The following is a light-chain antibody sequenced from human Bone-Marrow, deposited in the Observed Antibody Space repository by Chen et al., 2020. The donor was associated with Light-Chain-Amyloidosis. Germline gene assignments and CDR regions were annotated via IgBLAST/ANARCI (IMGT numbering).Light chain of an antibody. CDR2: GGS. CDR3: HQYSTSPLT. V-gene: IGKV3-20*01. Sequence: EIVLTQSPGTLSLSPGDRATLSCRNSQSISSTYLAWYQQKPGQAPRLLIYGGSSRATGIADRFSGSGSGPDFTLTISRLEPEDFAVYYCHQYSTSPLTFGVGTKVEFK. J-gene: IGKJ4*01. CDR1: QSISSTY.